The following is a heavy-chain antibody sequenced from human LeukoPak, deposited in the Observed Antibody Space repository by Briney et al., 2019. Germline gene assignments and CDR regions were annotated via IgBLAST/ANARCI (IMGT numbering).Heavy chain of an antibody. CDR2: IWYDGSNK. D-gene: IGHD5-18*01. CDR1: GFTFSGYG. V-gene: IGHV3-33*08. Sequence: GRSLRLSCAASGFTFSGYGMHWVRQVPGKGLEWVAVIWYDGSNKYYGDSVKGRFTISRDNSKNTLYLQMSSLRGEDTAVYYCARGIDTVMGDYFDYWGQGTLVTVSS. CDR3: ARGIDTVMGDYFDY. J-gene: IGHJ4*02.